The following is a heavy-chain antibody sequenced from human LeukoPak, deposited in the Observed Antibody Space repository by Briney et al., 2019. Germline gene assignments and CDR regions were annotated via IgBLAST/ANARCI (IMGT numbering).Heavy chain of an antibody. Sequence: ASVKVSCKASGYTFTSYDINWVRQATGQGLEWMGWMNPNSGNTGYAQKFQGRVTMTRNTSISTAYMELSSLRSEDTAVYYCARGGGPEGLVFPPAPGAQGPLVPVSP. J-gene: IGHJ5*02. D-gene: IGHD6-19*01. CDR1: GYTFTSYD. CDR2: MNPNSGNT. CDR3: ARGGGPEGLVFPPAP. V-gene: IGHV1-8*01.